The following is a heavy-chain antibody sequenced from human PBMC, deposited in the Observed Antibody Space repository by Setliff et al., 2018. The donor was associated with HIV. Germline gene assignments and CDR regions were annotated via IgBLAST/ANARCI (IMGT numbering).Heavy chain of an antibody. CDR2: IDYSGST. Sequence: PSETLSPTCPVFGFSISGGYFWGWIRQPPGKGPEGIGSIDYSGSTYYNSSLRSRLPILVDTSRNQFSLSLSSVTAADTAVYYCATFPTTVTALGSNYWGQGTLGTVS. CDR3: ATFPTTVTALGSNY. J-gene: IGHJ4*02. CDR1: GFSISGGYF. D-gene: IGHD2-21*02. V-gene: IGHV4-38-2*01.